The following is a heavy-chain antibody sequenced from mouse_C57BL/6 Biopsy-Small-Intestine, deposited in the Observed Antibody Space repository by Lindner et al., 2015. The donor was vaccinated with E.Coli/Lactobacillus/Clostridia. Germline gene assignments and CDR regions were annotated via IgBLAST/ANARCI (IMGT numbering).Heavy chain of an antibody. D-gene: IGHD1-1*01. V-gene: IGHV14-3*01. CDR3: AKGPYYYDGGYYALDY. CDR2: IDPANGNT. J-gene: IGHJ4*01. CDR1: GFNIQDDY. Sequence: VQLQESGAELVRPGASVKLSCTASGFNIQDDYIHWVKQRPEQGLEWIGRIDPANGNTKYAPKFQDKATITADTSSNTAYLQLSSLTAEDTAVYYCAKGPYYYDGGYYALDYWGQGTSVTVSS.